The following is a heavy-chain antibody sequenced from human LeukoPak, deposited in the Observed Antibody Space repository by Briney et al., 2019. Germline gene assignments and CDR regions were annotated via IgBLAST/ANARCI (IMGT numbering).Heavy chain of an antibody. D-gene: IGHD1-26*01. CDR3: AKISASGGSYRAAFDI. CDR2: IRYDGSNK. V-gene: IGHV3-30*02. Sequence: GGSLSLSCAASGFTYSSYGMHWVRQAPGKGLEGVAFIRYDGSNKYYADSVKGRFTISRDNSKNTLYLQVNSLRAEDTAVYYCAKISASGGSYRAAFDIWGQGTMVTVSS. CDR1: GFTYSSYG. J-gene: IGHJ3*02.